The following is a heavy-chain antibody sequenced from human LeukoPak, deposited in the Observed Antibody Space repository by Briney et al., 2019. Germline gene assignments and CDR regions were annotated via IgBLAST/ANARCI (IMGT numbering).Heavy chain of an antibody. J-gene: IGHJ5*02. CDR2: ISSSGSTI. CDR3: ARVCYCSGGSCYSLGHNWFDP. V-gene: IGHV3-48*03. D-gene: IGHD2-15*01. Sequence: GGSLRLPCAASGFTFSSYEMNWVRQAPGKGLEWVSYISSSGSTIYYADSVKGRFTISRDNAKNSLYLQMNSLRAEDTAVYYCARVCYCSGGSCYSLGHNWFDPWGQGTLVTVSS. CDR1: GFTFSSYE.